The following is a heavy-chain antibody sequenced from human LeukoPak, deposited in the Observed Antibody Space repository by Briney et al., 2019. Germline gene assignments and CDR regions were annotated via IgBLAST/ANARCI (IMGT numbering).Heavy chain of an antibody. V-gene: IGHV3-9*01. D-gene: IGHD6-13*01. J-gene: IGHJ4*02. CDR2: ISWNSGSI. Sequence: QPGRSLRLSCAASGFTFDDYAMLWVRQAPGKGLEWVSGISWNSGSIVYADSVKGRFTISRDNAKNSLYLQMNSLRAEDTALYYCAKDIDPKQYSSSWSPAFDYWGQGTLVTVSS. CDR1: GFTFDDYA. CDR3: AKDIDPKQYSSSWSPAFDY.